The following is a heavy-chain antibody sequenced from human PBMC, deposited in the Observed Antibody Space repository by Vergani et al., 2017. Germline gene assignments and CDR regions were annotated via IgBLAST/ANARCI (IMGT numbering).Heavy chain of an antibody. CDR2: ISWNSGST. V-gene: IGHV3-9*01. CDR3: AKTEGIAGAWTERDYFDY. D-gene: IGHD6-19*01. Sequence: EVQLVESGGGLVQPGRSLRLSCAASGFTFDDYAMHWVRQAPGKGLEWVSGISWNSGSTGYADSVKGRFTISRDNAKNSLYLQMNSLRAEDTALYYCAKTEGIAGAWTERDYFDYWGQGTLVTVSS. J-gene: IGHJ4*02. CDR1: GFTFDDYA.